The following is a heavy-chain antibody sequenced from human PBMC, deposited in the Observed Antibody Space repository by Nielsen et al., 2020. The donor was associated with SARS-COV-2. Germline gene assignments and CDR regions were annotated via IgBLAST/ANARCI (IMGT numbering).Heavy chain of an antibody. CDR2: INSSSSTI. V-gene: IGHV3-48*04. CDR3: ARGFGDSSGYVQHDDTIDY. Sequence: WIRQPPGKGLEWVSYINSSSSTIYYADSVKGRFTISRDNAENSLYLQMNSLRAEDTAVYYCARGFGDSSGYVQHDDTIDYWGQGTLVTVSS. J-gene: IGHJ4*02. D-gene: IGHD3-22*01.